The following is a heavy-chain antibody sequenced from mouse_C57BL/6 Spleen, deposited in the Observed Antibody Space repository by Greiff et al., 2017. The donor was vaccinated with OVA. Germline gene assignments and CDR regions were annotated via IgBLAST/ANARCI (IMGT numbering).Heavy chain of an antibody. CDR2: IDPSDSET. V-gene: IGHV1-52*01. D-gene: IGHD1-1*01. Sequence: QVQLQQPGAELVRPGSSVKLSCKASGYTFTSYWMHWVKQRPIQGLEWIGNIDPSDSETHYNQKFKDKATLTVDKSSSTAYMQLSSLTSEDSAVYYCARKTTVGPCAYWGQGTLVTVSA. CDR1: GYTFTSYW. J-gene: IGHJ3*01. CDR3: ARKTTVGPCAY.